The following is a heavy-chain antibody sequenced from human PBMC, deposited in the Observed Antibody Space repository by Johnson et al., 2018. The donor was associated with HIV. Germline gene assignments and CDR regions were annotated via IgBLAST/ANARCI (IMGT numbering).Heavy chain of an antibody. CDR2: IKQDGGEK. D-gene: IGHD3-22*01. CDR1: GFTVSSNY. J-gene: IGHJ3*02. Sequence: VQLVESGGGLIQPGGSLRLSCAASGFTVSSNYMSWVRQAPGRGLEWVANIKQDGGEKYYVDSVKGRFTISRDNSKNTLYLQMNSLRAEDTAVYYCAKDRALTYYYDSSGSDAFDIWGQGTMVTVSS. V-gene: IGHV3-7*01. CDR3: AKDRALTYYYDSSGSDAFDI.